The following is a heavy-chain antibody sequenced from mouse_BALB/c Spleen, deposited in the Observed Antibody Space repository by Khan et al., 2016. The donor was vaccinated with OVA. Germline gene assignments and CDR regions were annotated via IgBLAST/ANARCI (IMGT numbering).Heavy chain of an antibody. CDR1: GYSITSGYA. V-gene: IGHV3-2*02. Sequence: QLEESGPGLVKPSQSLSLTCTVTGYSITSGYAWNWIRQFPGNKLEWMGYISYSGITSYNPSLRSRISITRDTSKNQFFLQLNSVTTEDTATYYCARKNYYGYAMDYWGQGTSVTVSS. D-gene: IGHD1-1*01. J-gene: IGHJ4*01. CDR2: ISYSGIT. CDR3: ARKNYYGYAMDY.